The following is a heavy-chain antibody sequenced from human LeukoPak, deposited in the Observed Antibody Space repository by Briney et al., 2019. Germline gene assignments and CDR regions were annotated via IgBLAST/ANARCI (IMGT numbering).Heavy chain of an antibody. Sequence: AASVKVSCKASGYTFTSYGISWVRQAPGQGLEWMGWISAYNGNTNYAQKLQGRVTMTTDTSTSTAYMEVRSLRSDDAAMYYCARDVGDIVTIPAAISVPWGQGTLVTVSS. D-gene: IGHD2-2*01. CDR1: GYTFTSYG. CDR2: ISAYNGNT. V-gene: IGHV1-18*01. J-gene: IGHJ5*02. CDR3: ARDVGDIVTIPAAISVP.